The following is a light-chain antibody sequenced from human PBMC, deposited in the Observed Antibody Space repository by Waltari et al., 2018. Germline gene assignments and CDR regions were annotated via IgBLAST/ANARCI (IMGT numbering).Light chain of an antibody. J-gene: IGLJ1*01. V-gene: IGLV1-51*01. CDR3: ATWDDSLSAGV. Sequence: QSVLTQPPSVSAAPGQEVTISCSGSTSDIGNNYVSWYQQLPGTAPKLRLSDDNNRPSGVPDRFSGSKSGTSATLLITGLQTGDEADYCCATWDDSLSAGVFGPGTKVTV. CDR2: DDN. CDR1: TSDIGNNY.